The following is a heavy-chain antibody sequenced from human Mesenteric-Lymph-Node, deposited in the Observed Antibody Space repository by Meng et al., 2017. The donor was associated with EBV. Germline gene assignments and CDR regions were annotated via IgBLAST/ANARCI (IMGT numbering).Heavy chain of an antibody. Sequence: QVQVPQWGSGMLQPSETLSLTCAVYGESFSGYYWSWIRQPPGKGLEWIGEINHSGTTNYNPSLESRVTISVDTSKNQLSLKLTSLTAADTAVYYCARLGNGHWGQGTLVTVSS. V-gene: IGHV4-34*01. J-gene: IGHJ4*02. CDR2: INHSGTT. CDR1: GESFSGYY. CDR3: ARLGNGH.